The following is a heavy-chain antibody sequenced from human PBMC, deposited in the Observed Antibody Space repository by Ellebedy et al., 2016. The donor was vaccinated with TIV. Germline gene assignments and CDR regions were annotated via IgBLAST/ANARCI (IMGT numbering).Heavy chain of an antibody. Sequence: PGGSLRLSCVASGFSFRSYWMSWVRQAPGKGLEWVANIYQDGSAQYYVDSVKGRFTISRDNAKNSLFLQMNSLRVEDTAVYYYARRGSYGDYAVQVNSWFDRWGRGTLVSVSS. CDR3: ARRGSYGDYAVQVNSWFDR. CDR2: IYQDGSAQ. CDR1: GFSFRSYW. J-gene: IGHJ5*02. D-gene: IGHD4-17*01. V-gene: IGHV3-7*01.